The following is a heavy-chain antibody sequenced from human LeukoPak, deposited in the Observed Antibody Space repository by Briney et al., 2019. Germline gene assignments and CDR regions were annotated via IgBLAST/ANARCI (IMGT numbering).Heavy chain of an antibody. V-gene: IGHV3-23*01. Sequence: PGGSLRLACAASGFTFSSYAMSWVRQAPGKGLEWVSVISGTGGSTYYADSVKGRFAISRDNSKSTLFLQLNSLRVEDMAVYYCAKRRLAYQFQSQYYGMDVWGQGTTVTVSS. J-gene: IGHJ6*02. CDR2: ISGTGGST. CDR1: GFTFSSYA. CDR3: AKRRLAYQFQSQYYGMDV. D-gene: IGHD3-9*01.